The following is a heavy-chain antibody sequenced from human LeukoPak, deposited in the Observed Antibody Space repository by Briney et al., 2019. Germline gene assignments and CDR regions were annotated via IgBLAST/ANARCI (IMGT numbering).Heavy chain of an antibody. D-gene: IGHD2-15*01. J-gene: IGHJ5*02. V-gene: IGHV4-39*07. Sequence: SETLSLTCTVSGGSISSSSYYWGWIRQPPGKGLEWIGSIYYSGSTYYNPSLKSRVTISVDTSKNQFSLKLSSVTAADTAAYYCARDVVVVVAAANWFDPWGQGTLVTVSS. CDR1: GGSISSSSYY. CDR3: ARDVVVVVAAANWFDP. CDR2: IYYSGST.